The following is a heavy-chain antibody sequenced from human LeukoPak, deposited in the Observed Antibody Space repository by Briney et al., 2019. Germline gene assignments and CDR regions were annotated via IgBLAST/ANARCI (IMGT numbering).Heavy chain of an antibody. CDR2: MYYSGST. V-gene: IGHV4-39*02. Sequence: PSETLSLTCTVSGGSISSSNYYWGWIRQPPGKGLEWIGNMYYSGSTYYNPSLKSRVTISVDTSKNHFSLKLSSVTAADTAVYYCARVCDSSGYYSKPFDYWGQGTLVTVSS. D-gene: IGHD3-22*01. CDR1: GGSISSSNYY. CDR3: ARVCDSSGYYSKPFDY. J-gene: IGHJ4*02.